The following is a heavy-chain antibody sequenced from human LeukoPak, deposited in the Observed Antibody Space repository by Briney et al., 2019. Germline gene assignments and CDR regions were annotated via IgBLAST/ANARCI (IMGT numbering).Heavy chain of an antibody. CDR3: ARDAIVRDYSNSDY. CDR2: INPNSGGT. CDR1: GYTFTGYN. J-gene: IGHJ4*02. V-gene: IGHV1-2*02. D-gene: IGHD4-11*01. Sequence: ASVKVSCKASGYTFTGYNMHWVRQAPGQGLEWMGWINPNSGGTNYAQKFQGRVTMTRDTSISTAYMELSRLTSDDTAVYYCARDAIVRDYSNSDYWGQGTLVTVSS.